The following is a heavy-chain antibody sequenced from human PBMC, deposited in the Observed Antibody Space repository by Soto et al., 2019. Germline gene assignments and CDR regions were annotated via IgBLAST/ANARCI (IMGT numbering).Heavy chain of an antibody. Sequence: QVQLVESGGGVGQPGRSLRLSCAASGFTFSHYAMHWVRQAPGKGLEWVAVISYDGSNKYYADSVKGRFAISRDNSKNTLYRQLNSLRAEDTAVYYCAREVILTGYRYGNLDHWGQGTLVTVSS. V-gene: IGHV3-30*09. D-gene: IGHD3-9*01. CDR2: ISYDGSNK. CDR3: AREVILTGYRYGNLDH. CDR1: GFTFSHYA. J-gene: IGHJ4*02.